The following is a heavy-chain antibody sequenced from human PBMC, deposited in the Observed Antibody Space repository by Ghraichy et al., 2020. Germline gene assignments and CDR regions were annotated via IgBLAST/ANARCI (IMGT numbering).Heavy chain of an antibody. CDR3: AGGGDRASDP. CDR1: GFTFSDYY. D-gene: IGHD2-21*01. CDR2: ISSSSSYT. J-gene: IGHJ5*02. V-gene: IGHV3-11*05. Sequence: GGSLRLSCAASGFTFSDYYMSWIRQAPGKGLEWVSYISSSSSYTNYADSVKGRFTISRDNAKNSLYLQMNSLRAEDTAVYYCAGGGDRASDPWGQGTLVTVSS.